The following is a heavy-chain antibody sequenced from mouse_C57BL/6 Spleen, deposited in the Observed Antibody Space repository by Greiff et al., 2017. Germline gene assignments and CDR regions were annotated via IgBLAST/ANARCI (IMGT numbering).Heavy chain of an antibody. CDR3: ARRYGNLFAY. J-gene: IGHJ3*01. CDR2: IWSGGSP. V-gene: IGHV2-5*01. D-gene: IGHD2-10*02. Sequence: VQLQQSGPGLVQPSQSLSITCTVSGFSLTSYGVHWVRQSPGQGLEWLGVIWSGGSPDYNAAFMSGTSITKDNSKNQFFLTMNSLQADDTAIYSCARRYGNLFAYWGQGTLVTVSA. CDR1: GFSLTSYG.